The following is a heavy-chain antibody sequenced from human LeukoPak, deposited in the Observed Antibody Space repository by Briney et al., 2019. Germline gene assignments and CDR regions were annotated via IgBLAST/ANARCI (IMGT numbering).Heavy chain of an antibody. CDR2: IYHSGST. J-gene: IGHJ3*02. Sequence: PSETLSLTCAVSGGSISSGGYSWSWIRQPPGKGLEWIGYIYHSGSTYYNPSLKSRVTISVDRSKNQFSLKLSSVPAADTAVYYCARGWGIDYDSSGPDAFDIWGQGTMVTVSS. D-gene: IGHD3-22*01. CDR3: ARGWGIDYDSSGPDAFDI. V-gene: IGHV4-30-2*01. CDR1: GGSISSGGYS.